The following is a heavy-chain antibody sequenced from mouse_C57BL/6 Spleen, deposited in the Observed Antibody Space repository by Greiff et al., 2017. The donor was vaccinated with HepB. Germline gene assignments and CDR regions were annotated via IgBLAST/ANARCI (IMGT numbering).Heavy chain of an antibody. J-gene: IGHJ2*01. CDR1: GYTFTSYW. CDR2: INPSSGYT. D-gene: IGHD1-1*01. Sequence: QVQLQQSGAELAKPGASVKLSCKASGYTFTSYWMHWVKQRPGQGLEWIGYINPSSGYTKYNQKFKDKATLTADKSSSTAYMQLSSLTYEDSAVYYCARKVRVGITTVVAGDYFDYWGQGTTLTVSS. V-gene: IGHV1-7*01. CDR3: ARKVRVGITTVVAGDYFDY.